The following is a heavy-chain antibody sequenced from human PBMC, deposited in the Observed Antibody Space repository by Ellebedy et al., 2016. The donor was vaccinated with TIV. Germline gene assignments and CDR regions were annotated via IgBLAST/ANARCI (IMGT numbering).Heavy chain of an antibody. CDR2: IIPILTQS. J-gene: IGHJ2*01. D-gene: IGHD2-8*01. V-gene: IGHV1-69*04. Sequence: AASVKVSCKASGGTFSTSAISWVRQAPGQGLEWMGRIIPILTQSNYAQKFQGRVSITADKSTSTAYMDLSNLTFDDTAVYYCATDGCTNGVCYIGWYFALWGRGTLVTVSS. CDR3: ATDGCTNGVCYIGWYFAL. CDR1: GGTFSTSA.